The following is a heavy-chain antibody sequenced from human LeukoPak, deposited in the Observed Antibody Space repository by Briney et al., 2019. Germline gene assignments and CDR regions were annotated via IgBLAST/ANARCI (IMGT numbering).Heavy chain of an antibody. Sequence: GGSLRLSCAASGFTFSSFAMSWVRQAPGKGPEWVSTISGSGGSTNYADSAKGRFTFSRDNSKNTLYLQMNSLRAEDTAVYYCAKDLPDYGDYVEGYWGQGTLVTVSS. CDR3: AKDLPDYGDYVEGY. V-gene: IGHV3-23*01. D-gene: IGHD4-17*01. J-gene: IGHJ4*02. CDR2: ISGSGGST. CDR1: GFTFSSFA.